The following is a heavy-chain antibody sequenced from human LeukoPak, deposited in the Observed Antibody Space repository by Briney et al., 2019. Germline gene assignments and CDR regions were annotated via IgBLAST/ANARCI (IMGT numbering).Heavy chain of an antibody. D-gene: IGHD2-15*01. CDR3: ARGLKVVVAALDY. Sequence: PGGSLRLSCAASGFTVSSNYMSWVRQAPGKGLEWVSVIYSGGSTYYADSVKGRFTISRDNSKNTLYLQMNSLRAEDTAVYYCARGLKVVVAALDYWGQGTLVTVSS. CDR2: IYSGGST. V-gene: IGHV3-66*01. J-gene: IGHJ4*02. CDR1: GFTVSSNY.